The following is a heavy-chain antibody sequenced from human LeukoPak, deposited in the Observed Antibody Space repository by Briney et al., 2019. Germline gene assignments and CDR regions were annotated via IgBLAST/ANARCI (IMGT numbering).Heavy chain of an antibody. CDR1: GGSISSYY. CDR3: ARVNRGGDDSSGYYSREYYFDY. CDR2: IYTSGST. V-gene: IGHV4-4*09. J-gene: IGHJ4*02. D-gene: IGHD3-22*01. Sequence: PSETLSLTCTVSGGSISSYYWSWIRQPPGKGLEWIGYIYTSGSTNYNPSLKSRVIISVDTSKNQFSLKLSSVTAADTAVYYCARVNRGGDDSSGYYSREYYFDYWGQGTLVTVSS.